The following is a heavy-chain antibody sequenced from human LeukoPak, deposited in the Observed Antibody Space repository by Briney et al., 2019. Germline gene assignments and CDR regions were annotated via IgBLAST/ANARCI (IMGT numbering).Heavy chain of an antibody. CDR3: AKDDAWLRFGE. V-gene: IGHV3-23*01. Sequence: GGSLRLSCAASGFTFSSHGMNWVRQAPGKGLEWVSGISPSGDITYYADSVKGRFTISRDNSKNTLYLQVISLTAEDTAVYYCAKDDAWLRFGEWSQGTLVTVSS. CDR1: GFTFSSHG. D-gene: IGHD5-12*01. CDR2: ISPSGDIT. J-gene: IGHJ4*02.